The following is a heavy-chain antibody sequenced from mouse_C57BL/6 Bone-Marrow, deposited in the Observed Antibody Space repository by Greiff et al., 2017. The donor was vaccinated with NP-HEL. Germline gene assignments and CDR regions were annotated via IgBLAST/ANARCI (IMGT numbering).Heavy chain of an antibody. CDR3: ARHEERKTAQATTWFAY. CDR1: GYTFTEYT. J-gene: IGHJ3*01. CDR2: FYPGSGSI. D-gene: IGHD3-2*02. Sequence: VKLVESGAELVKPGASVKLSCKASGYTFTEYTIHWVKQRSGQGLEWIGWFYPGSGSIKYNEKFKDKATLTADKSSSTVYMELSRLTSEDSAVYFCARHEERKTAQATTWFAYWGQGTLVTVSA. V-gene: IGHV1-62-2*01.